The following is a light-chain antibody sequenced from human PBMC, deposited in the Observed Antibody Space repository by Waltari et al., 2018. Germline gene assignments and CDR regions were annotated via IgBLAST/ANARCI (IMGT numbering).Light chain of an antibody. V-gene: IGLV2-14*01. CDR3: SSYTSSSTLV. CDR2: EVS. Sequence: QSALTQPASVSGSPGQSITLSCTGTTSAVVGYNYASRYQQPPGKAPKLMIYEVSKRPSGVSNRFSGSKSGNTASLTISGLQAEDEADYYCSSYTSSSTLVFGGGTKLTVL. CDR1: TSAVVGYNY. J-gene: IGLJ2*01.